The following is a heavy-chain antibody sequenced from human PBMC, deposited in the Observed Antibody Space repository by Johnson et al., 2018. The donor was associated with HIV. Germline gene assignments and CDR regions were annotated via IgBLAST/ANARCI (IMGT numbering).Heavy chain of an antibody. D-gene: IGHD3-9*01. CDR2: INSDGSST. V-gene: IGHV3-74*02. CDR1: GFAVSSHW. J-gene: IGHJ3*02. CDR3: ARAPSRLRYFDWSEDAFDI. Sequence: VQLVESGGGLIQPGGSLRLSCAASGFAVSSHWMHWVRQAPGKGLVWVSRINSDGSSTSYADSVKGRFTISRDNAKNTLYLQMNSLRAEDTAVYYCARAPSRLRYFDWSEDAFDIWGQGTMVTVSS.